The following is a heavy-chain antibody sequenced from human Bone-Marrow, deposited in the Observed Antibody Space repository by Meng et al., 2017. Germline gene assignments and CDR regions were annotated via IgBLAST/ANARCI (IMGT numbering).Heavy chain of an antibody. CDR2: IYYSRST. D-gene: IGHD1-26*01. V-gene: IGHV4-31*03. Sequence: QVPLQGSGPGLVKPSQTPSLTCTGSGGSISSGGYYWNWIRQHPGKGLEWIGYIYYSRSTYYNPSLKSRITISVDTSKNHFSLKLSSVTAADTAVYYCASLYGVVGASWFDPWGQGTLVTVSS. CDR3: ASLYGVVGASWFDP. CDR1: GGSISSGGYY. J-gene: IGHJ5*02.